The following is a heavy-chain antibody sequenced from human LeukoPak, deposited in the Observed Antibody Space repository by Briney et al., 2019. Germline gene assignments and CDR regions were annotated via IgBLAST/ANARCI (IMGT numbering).Heavy chain of an antibody. Sequence: SETLSLTCTVSGGSISSYYWSWIRQPPGKGLEWIGYIYYSGSTNYNPSLKSRVTISVDRSKNQFSLILSSVTAADTAVYYCARGKGNSYDKSASPFDYWGQGTLVTVSS. D-gene: IGHD3-22*01. J-gene: IGHJ4*02. V-gene: IGHV4-59*01. CDR3: ARGKGNSYDKSASPFDY. CDR2: IYYSGST. CDR1: GGSISSYY.